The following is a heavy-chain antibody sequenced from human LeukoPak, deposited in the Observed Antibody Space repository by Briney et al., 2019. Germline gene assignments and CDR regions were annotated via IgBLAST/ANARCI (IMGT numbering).Heavy chain of an antibody. CDR2: IYYSGST. CDR3: ARVRSYSSSWSIDY. D-gene: IGHD6-13*01. J-gene: IGHJ4*02. Sequence: PSQTLSLTCTVSGGSISSGGYYWSWIRQHPGKGLEWIGYIYYSGSTYYNPSLKSRVTISVDTSKNQFSLKLSSVTAADTAVYYCARVRSYSSSWSIDYWGQGTLVTVSS. V-gene: IGHV4-31*03. CDR1: GGSISSGGYY.